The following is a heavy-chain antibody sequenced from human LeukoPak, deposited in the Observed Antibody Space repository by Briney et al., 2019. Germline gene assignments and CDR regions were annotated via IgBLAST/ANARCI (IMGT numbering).Heavy chain of an antibody. CDR2: ISGSGGKT. CDR3: ARDLMGIAYRGAFYY. D-gene: IGHD6-13*01. J-gene: IGHJ4*02. V-gene: IGHV3-23*01. Sequence: GGSLRLSCAASGFTFSSYGMSWVRQAPGKGLEWVSAISGSGGKTSYADFVKGRFTISRDNSKNTLHLQMNSLRAEDTAVYYCARDLMGIAYRGAFYYWGQGTLVTVSS. CDR1: GFTFSSYG.